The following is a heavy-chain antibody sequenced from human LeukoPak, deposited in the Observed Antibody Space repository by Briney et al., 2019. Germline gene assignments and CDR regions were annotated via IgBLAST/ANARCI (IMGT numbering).Heavy chain of an antibody. D-gene: IGHD3-22*01. J-gene: IGHJ5*02. CDR2: IYHSGST. Sequence: PSETLSLTCTVSGYSISSGYDWGWIRQPPGKGLEWIGSIYHSGSTYYNPSLKSRVTISVDTSENQFSLKLSSVTAADTAVYYCARDLAEGYYYDSSGYLAWFDPWGQGTLVTVSS. CDR1: GYSISSGYD. CDR3: ARDLAEGYYYDSSGYLAWFDP. V-gene: IGHV4-38-2*02.